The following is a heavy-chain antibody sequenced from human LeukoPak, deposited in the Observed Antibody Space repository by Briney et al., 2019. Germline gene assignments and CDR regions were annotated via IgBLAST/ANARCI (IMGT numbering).Heavy chain of an antibody. CDR2: IYPGDSDT. CDR3: ARREDYYGSGSYSNYFDY. Sequence: GESLKISCKASGYSFTSYWIGWVRQMPGKGLEWMGIIYPGDSDTRYSPSFQGQVTISADKSISTAYLQWSSLKASDTAMYYCARREDYYGSGSYSNYFDYWGQGTLVTVSS. J-gene: IGHJ4*02. V-gene: IGHV5-51*01. CDR1: GYSFTSYW. D-gene: IGHD3-10*01.